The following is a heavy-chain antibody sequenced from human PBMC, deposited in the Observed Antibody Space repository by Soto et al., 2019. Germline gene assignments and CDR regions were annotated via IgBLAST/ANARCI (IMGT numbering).Heavy chain of an antibody. CDR1: GYTFTSYD. D-gene: IGHD2-2*01. V-gene: IGHV1-8*01. J-gene: IGHJ5*02. Sequence: GASVKVSCKASGYTFTSYDINWVLQATGRGLEWMGWMNPNSGNTGYAQKFQGRVTMTRNTSISTAYMELSSLRSEDTAVYYCARMKYCSSTSCNQKGFDPWGQGTLVTVSS. CDR3: ARMKYCSSTSCNQKGFDP. CDR2: MNPNSGNT.